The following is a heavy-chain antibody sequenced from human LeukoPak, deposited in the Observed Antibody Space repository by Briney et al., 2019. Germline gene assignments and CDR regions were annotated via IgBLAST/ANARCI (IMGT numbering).Heavy chain of an antibody. J-gene: IGHJ4*02. V-gene: IGHV4-34*01. D-gene: IGHD6-19*01. CDR3: ARGGLVRFDY. CDR1: GGSFSGYY. CDR2: INHSGST. Sequence: SETLSLTCAVYGGSFSGYYWSWIRQPPGKGLEWIGEINHSGSTNHNPSLKSRVTISVDTSKNQFSLKLSSVTAADTAVYYCARGGLVRFDYWGQGTLVTVSS.